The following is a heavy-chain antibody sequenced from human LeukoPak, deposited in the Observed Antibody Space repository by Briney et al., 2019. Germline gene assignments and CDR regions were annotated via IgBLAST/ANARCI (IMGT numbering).Heavy chain of an antibody. CDR2: IIPIFGTA. D-gene: IGHD6-19*01. CDR1: GGTFISYA. J-gene: IGHJ4*02. Sequence: ASVKVSCKASGGTFISYAISWVRQAPGQGLEWMGGIIPIFGTANYAQKFQGRVTITTDESTSTAYMELSSLRSEDTAVYYCARSYSSGWYDYYFDYWGQGTLVTVSS. CDR3: ARSYSSGWYDYYFDY. V-gene: IGHV1-69*05.